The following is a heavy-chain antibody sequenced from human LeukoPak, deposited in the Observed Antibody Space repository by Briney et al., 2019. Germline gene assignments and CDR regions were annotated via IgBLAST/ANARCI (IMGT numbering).Heavy chain of an antibody. CDR2: IYYSGST. V-gene: IGHV4-59*01. Sequence: SETLSLTCTVSGGSISSYYWSWMRQPPGKGLEWIGYIYYSGSTSYNPSLKSLVTISVDMSKNQFSLKLSSVTAADTAVYYCARDLRGSSGGFDYWGQGTLVTVSS. CDR3: ARDLRGSSGGFDY. D-gene: IGHD6-19*01. J-gene: IGHJ4*02. CDR1: GGSISSYY.